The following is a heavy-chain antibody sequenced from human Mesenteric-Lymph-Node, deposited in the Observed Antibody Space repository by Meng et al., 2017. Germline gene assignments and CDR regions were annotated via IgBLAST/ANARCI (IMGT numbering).Heavy chain of an antibody. J-gene: IGHJ5*02. V-gene: IGHV3-74*01. CDR3: ARVLYYDILTGYSNWFDP. Sequence: GGSLRLSCAASGFTFTDHWMHWVRQGPGKGLVWVSRINPDGSNPTYADSVKGRFTISRDNAKNSLYLQMNSLRAEDTAVYYCARVLYYDILTGYSNWFDPWDQGTLVTVSS. D-gene: IGHD3-9*01. CDR1: GFTFTDHW. CDR2: INPDGSNP.